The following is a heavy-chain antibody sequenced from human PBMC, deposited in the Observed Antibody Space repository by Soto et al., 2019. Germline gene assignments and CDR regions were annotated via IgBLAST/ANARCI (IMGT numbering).Heavy chain of an antibody. V-gene: IGHV3-33*01. Sequence: PGGSLRLSCAASGFTFSSYGMHWVRQAPGKGLEWVAVIWYDGSNKYYADSVKGRFTISRDNSKNTLYLQMNSLRAEDTAVYYCARDGYIVVVTAHPTDYGMDVWGQGTTVTVSS. CDR1: GFTFSSYG. CDR3: ARDGYIVVVTAHPTDYGMDV. CDR2: IWYDGSNK. J-gene: IGHJ6*02. D-gene: IGHD2-21*02.